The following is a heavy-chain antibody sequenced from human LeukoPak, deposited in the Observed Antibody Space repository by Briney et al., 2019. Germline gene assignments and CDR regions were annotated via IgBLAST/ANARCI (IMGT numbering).Heavy chain of an antibody. CDR2: ISSSGSTI. J-gene: IGHJ4*02. V-gene: IGHV3-48*03. CDR1: GFAFSSYE. Sequence: GGSLRLSCAASGFAFSSYEMNWVRQAPGKGLEWVSYISSSGSTIYYADSVKGRFTISRDNAKNSLYLQMNSLRAEDTALYYCARNKDTAMVMDYWGQGTLVTVSS. D-gene: IGHD5-18*01. CDR3: ARNKDTAMVMDY.